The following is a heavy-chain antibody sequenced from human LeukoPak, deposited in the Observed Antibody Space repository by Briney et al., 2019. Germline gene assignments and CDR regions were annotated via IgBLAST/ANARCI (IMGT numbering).Heavy chain of an antibody. D-gene: IGHD3-16*01. CDR1: GYTFTGYY. V-gene: IGHV1-2*02. J-gene: IGHJ4*02. CDR2: INPNSGGT. CDR3: ARERRAWGEDF. Sequence: ASVKVSCKASGYTFTGYYMHWVRQAPGQGLEWMGWINPNSGGTNYAQKFQGRVTMTRDTSISTAYMELNSLGSEDTAVYYRARERRAWGEDFWGQGTLVTVSS.